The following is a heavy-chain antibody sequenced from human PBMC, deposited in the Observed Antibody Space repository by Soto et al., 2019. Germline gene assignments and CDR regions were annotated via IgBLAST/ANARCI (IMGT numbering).Heavy chain of an antibody. V-gene: IGHV1-3*01. J-gene: IGHJ4*02. CDR2: INAGNGNT. Sequence: ASVKVCWKACGVAFTSYDMHWARQSTGQRLEWMGWINAGNGNTKYSQKFQGRVTITRDTSASTAYMELSSLRSEDTAVYYCARAFGRYSSGWYDYWGQGTLVTV. CDR3: ARAFGRYSSGWYDY. D-gene: IGHD6-19*01. CDR1: GVAFTSYD.